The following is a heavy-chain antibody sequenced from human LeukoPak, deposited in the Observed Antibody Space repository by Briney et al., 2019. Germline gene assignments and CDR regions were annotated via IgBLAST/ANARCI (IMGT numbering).Heavy chain of an antibody. Sequence: SETLSLTCTVSGGSISSSSYYWGWIRQPPGKGLEWIGSIYYSGSTYYNPSLKSRVTISVDTSKNQFSLKLSSVTAAGTAVYYCAAPRGYSSGWYSPLNWFDPWGQGTLVTVSS. CDR1: GGSISSSSYY. CDR3: AAPRGYSSGWYSPLNWFDP. J-gene: IGHJ5*02. D-gene: IGHD6-19*01. CDR2: IYYSGST. V-gene: IGHV4-39*01.